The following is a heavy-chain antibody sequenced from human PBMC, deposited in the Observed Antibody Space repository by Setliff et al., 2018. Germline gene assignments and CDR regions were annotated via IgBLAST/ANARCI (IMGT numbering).Heavy chain of an antibody. CDR3: ARERSYDYYYGMDV. CDR2: INTNTGNP. CDR1: GYTFTSYA. V-gene: IGHV7-4-1*02. Sequence: GASVKVSCKASGYTFTSYAMNWVRQAPGQGLEWMGWINTNTGNPTYAQGFTGRFVFTLDTSVSTAYLQISSLKAEDTAVYYCARERSYDYYYGMDVWGQGTTVTVSS. J-gene: IGHJ6*02. D-gene: IGHD1-26*01.